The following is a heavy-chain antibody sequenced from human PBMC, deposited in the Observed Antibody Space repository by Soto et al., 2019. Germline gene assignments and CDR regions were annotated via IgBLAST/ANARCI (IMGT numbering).Heavy chain of an antibody. CDR1: GFTFSSYA. CDR2: ISDSGGST. D-gene: IGHD3-3*01. Sequence: EVQLVESGGGLVQPGGSLRVSYAASGFTFSSYAMSWVRQARGKGLEWVSAISDSGGSTYYADSVKGRFTISRDNSKNSLYPQLNSLRAEDTAVYYCAKYTIFGVYWGQGTLVIVSS. CDR3: AKYTIFGVY. V-gene: IGHV3-23*04. J-gene: IGHJ4*02.